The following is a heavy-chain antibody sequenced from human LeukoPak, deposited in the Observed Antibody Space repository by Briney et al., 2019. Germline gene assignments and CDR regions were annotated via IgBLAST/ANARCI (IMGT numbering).Heavy chain of an antibody. CDR1: GFTFGDYV. CDR2: ISSSGSTI. J-gene: IGHJ4*02. D-gene: IGHD5-24*01. CDR3: ARDLEVATIARIVNY. Sequence: GGSLRLSCTASGFTFGDYVMNWVRQAPGKGLEWVSYISSSGSTIYYADSVKGRFTISRDNAKNSLYLQMNNLRAEDTAIYYCARDLEVATIARIVNYWGQGTLVTVSS. V-gene: IGHV3-48*03.